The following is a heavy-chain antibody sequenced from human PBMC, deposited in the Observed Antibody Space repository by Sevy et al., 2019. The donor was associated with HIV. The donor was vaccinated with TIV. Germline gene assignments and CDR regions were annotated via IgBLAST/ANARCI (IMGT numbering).Heavy chain of an antibody. Sequence: GGSLRLSCAASEFTFSSYAMSWVRQAPGKGLEWVSAISGSGGSTYYADSVKGRFTISRDNSKNTLYLQMNSLRAEDTAVYYCAKEGTYYDFWSGSEETYYYYGMDVWGQGTTVTVSS. J-gene: IGHJ6*02. CDR1: EFTFSSYA. V-gene: IGHV3-23*01. D-gene: IGHD3-3*01. CDR3: AKEGTYYDFWSGSEETYYYYGMDV. CDR2: ISGSGGST.